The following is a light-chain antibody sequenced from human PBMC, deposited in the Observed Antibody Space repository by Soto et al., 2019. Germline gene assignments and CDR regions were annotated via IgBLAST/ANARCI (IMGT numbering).Light chain of an antibody. V-gene: IGLV2-11*01. CDR1: SSDVGGYNY. CDR2: DVS. J-gene: IGLJ2*01. CDR3: CSYAGSYTDV. Sequence: QSALTQPRSVSGSPGQSVTISCTGTSSDVGGYNYVSWYQQHPGKAPKLMIYDVSKRPSGVPDRFSGSKSGNTASLTISGLQAEDEADYYCCSYAGSYTDVFGGGTKLTV.